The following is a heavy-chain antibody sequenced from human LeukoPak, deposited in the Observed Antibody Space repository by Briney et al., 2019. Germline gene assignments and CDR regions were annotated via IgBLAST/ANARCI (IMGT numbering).Heavy chain of an antibody. CDR1: GYTFTSYD. J-gene: IGHJ6*03. D-gene: IGHD1-26*01. CDR2: MNHNSGNT. V-gene: IGHV1-8*01. Sequence: GASVKVSXKDSGYTFTSYDINWLRQATGQGIEWIGWMNHNSGNTGYAQKFQGRVTMTRNTSICTAYMELSSLRSEDTAVYYCARGEVGASYYYYYMDVWGKGTTVTVSS. CDR3: ARGEVGASYYYYYMDV.